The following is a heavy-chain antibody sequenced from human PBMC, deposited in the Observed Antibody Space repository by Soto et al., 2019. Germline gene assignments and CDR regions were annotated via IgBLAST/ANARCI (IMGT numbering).Heavy chain of an antibody. CDR3: ARDRGYCSGGSCYHFDY. CDR1: SGSISSSNW. CDR2: IYHSGST. D-gene: IGHD2-15*01. V-gene: IGHV4-4*02. J-gene: IGHJ4*02. Sequence: PSETLSLTCAVSSGSISSSNWWSWVRQPPGKGLEWIGEIYHSGSTNYNPSLKSRVTISVDKSKNQFSLKLSSVTAADTAVYYCARDRGYCSGGSCYHFDYWXQGTLVTVSS.